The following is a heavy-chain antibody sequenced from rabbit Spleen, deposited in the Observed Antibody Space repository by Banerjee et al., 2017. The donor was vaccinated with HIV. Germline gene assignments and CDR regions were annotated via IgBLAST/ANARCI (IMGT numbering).Heavy chain of an antibody. CDR2: IDTGSSGFT. CDR3: ARDTGSSFSSYGMDL. D-gene: IGHD8-1*01. J-gene: IGHJ6*01. Sequence: QSLEESGGDLVKPGASLTLTCKASGFDFSSDAMCWVRQAPGKGPEWIACIDTGSSGFTYFATWAKGRFTISKTSSTTVTLQMTSLTAADTATYFCARDTGSSFSSYGMDLWGPGTLVTVS. V-gene: IGHV1S40*01. CDR1: GFDFSSDA.